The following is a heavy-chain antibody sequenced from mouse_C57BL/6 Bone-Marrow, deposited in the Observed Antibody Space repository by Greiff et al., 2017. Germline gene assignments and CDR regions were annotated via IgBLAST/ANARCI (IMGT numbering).Heavy chain of an antibody. CDR1: GYTFTSYG. J-gene: IGHJ2*01. Sequence: QVQLQQSGAELARPGASVKLSCTASGYTFTSYGISWVKQRTGQGLEWIGEIYPRSGNTYYNEKFKGKATLTADKSSSTAYMELRSLTSEDSAVYFCAARRYDYDGYWGQGTTLTVSS. V-gene: IGHV1-81*01. D-gene: IGHD2-4*01. CDR3: AARRYDYDGY. CDR2: IYPRSGNT.